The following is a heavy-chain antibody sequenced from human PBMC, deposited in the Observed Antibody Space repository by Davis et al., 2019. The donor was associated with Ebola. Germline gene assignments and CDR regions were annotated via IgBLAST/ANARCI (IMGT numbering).Heavy chain of an antibody. Sequence: SETLSLTCTVSGGSFSGYYWSWIRQPPGKGLEWIGEINHSGSTNYNPSLKSRVTISVDTSKNQFSLKLSSVTAADTAVYYCARPVFYYGMDVWGQGTTVTVSS. CDR2: INHSGST. CDR1: GGSFSGYY. CDR3: ARPVFYYGMDV. V-gene: IGHV4-34*01. J-gene: IGHJ6*02.